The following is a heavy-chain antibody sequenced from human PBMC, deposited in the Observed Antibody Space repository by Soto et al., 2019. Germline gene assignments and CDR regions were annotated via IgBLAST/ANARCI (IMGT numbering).Heavy chain of an antibody. CDR1: GGTFSSYA. V-gene: IGHV1-69*13. J-gene: IGHJ6*02. CDR2: IIPIFGTA. CDR3: ARGSGYSYGFGDDYYYYGMDV. Sequence: SVKVSCKASGGTFSSYAISWVRQAPGQGLEWMGGIIPIFGTANYVQKFEGRATITADESTSTAYMELSSLRSEDTAVYYCARGSGYSYGFGDDYYYYGMDVWGQGTTVTVSS. D-gene: IGHD5-18*01.